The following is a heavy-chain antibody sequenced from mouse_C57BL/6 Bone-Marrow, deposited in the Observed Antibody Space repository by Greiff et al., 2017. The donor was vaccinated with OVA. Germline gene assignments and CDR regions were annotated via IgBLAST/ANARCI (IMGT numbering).Heavy chain of an antibody. Sequence: VMLVESGPGLVQPSQSLSITCIVSGFSLTSYGVHWVRQSPGKGLEWLGVIWRGGSTDYNAAFMSRLSITKDNSKSQVFFKMNSLQADDTAIYYCAKNGPYDGYYLYWYFDVWGTGTTVTVSS. CDR1: GFSLTSYG. D-gene: IGHD2-3*01. CDR2: IWRGGST. J-gene: IGHJ1*03. V-gene: IGHV2-5*01. CDR3: AKNGPYDGYYLYWYFDV.